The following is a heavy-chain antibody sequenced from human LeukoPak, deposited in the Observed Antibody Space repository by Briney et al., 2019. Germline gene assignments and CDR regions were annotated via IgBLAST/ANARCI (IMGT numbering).Heavy chain of an antibody. V-gene: IGHV1-3*01. D-gene: IGHD2-21*01. J-gene: IGHJ4*02. CDR3: ARGIWSARTVDYYLDY. CDR2: INAGNGHT. Sequence: ASVKVSCKASGYTFSNYAIHWVRQAPGQRFEWMGWINAGNGHTKYSQNFQGGVTITRDSSASTAYMELSSLTSEDTAVYYCARGIWSARTVDYYLDYWGQGTLVTVSS. CDR1: GYTFSNYA.